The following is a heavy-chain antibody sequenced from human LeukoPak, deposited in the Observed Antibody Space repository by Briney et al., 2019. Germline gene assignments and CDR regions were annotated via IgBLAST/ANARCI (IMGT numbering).Heavy chain of an antibody. J-gene: IGHJ4*02. CDR3: VRDRSYRYFDF. Sequence: GGSLRLSCAASGFTFSPYWMHWVRQAPGKGLEWVAVIFYDGGNKYYADSVKGRFTISRDNSKYTLWLQMNSLRAEDTAMYYCVRDRSYRYFDFWGPGTPVTVSS. V-gene: IGHV3-33*08. D-gene: IGHD2-2*02. CDR2: IFYDGGNK. CDR1: GFTFSPYW.